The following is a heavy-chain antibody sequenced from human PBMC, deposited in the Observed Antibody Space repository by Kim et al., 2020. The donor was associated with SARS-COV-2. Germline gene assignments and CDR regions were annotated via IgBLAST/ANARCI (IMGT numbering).Heavy chain of an antibody. V-gene: IGHV3-9*01. Sequence: GYADSGKGRFTIHIDNATNSLYLQMNSLRAEDTALYYCAKGHITILEGMDVWGQGTTVTVSS. J-gene: IGHJ6*02. D-gene: IGHD3-3*01. CDR3: AKGHITILEGMDV.